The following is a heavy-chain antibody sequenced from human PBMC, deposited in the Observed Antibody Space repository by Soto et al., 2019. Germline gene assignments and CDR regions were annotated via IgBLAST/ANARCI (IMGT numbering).Heavy chain of an antibody. CDR2: FDPEDGDT. J-gene: IGHJ4*02. CDR3: ATRRSVTGTDYVDY. D-gene: IGHD6-19*01. Sequence: ASVKVSCKVSGEPLTELSMHWVRQAPGNGLEWMGGFDPEDGDTIYAQKFQGRVTMTEDTSTDTAYMELSSLRSEDTAVYYCATRRSVTGTDYVDYWGLGTLVTVSS. V-gene: IGHV1-24*01. CDR1: GEPLTELS.